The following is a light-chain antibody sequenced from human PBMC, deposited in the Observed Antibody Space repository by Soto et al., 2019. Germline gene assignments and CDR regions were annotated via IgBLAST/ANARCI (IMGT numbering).Light chain of an antibody. Sequence: QSVLTQPASVSGSPGQSITISCTGTSSDVGKYNLVSWYQQHPGKAPKLMIHEGSKRPSGISNRFSGSKSGNTASLTISGLQAEDEGDYYCCSYAGTYTFVFGGGTKLTVL. CDR3: CSYAGTYTFV. V-gene: IGLV2-23*01. J-gene: IGLJ2*01. CDR1: SSDVGKYNL. CDR2: EGS.